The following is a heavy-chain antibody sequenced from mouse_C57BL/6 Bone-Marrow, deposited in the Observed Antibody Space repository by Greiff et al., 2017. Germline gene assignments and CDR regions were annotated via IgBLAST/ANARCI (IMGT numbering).Heavy chain of an antibody. J-gene: IGHJ1*03. CDR2: INPNNGGT. V-gene: IGHV1-18*01. CDR3: ARGDYGSRPRYFDV. CDR1: GYTFTDYN. D-gene: IGHD1-1*01. Sequence: EVQLQQSGPELVKPGASVKIPCKASGYTFTDYNMDWVKQSHGKSLEWIGDINPNNGGTIYNQKFKVKATLTVDKSSSTAYMELRSLTSEDTAVYYCARGDYGSRPRYFDVWGTETTVTVSS.